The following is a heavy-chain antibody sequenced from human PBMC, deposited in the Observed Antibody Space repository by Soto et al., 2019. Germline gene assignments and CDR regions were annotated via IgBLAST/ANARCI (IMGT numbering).Heavy chain of an antibody. CDR2: ISANSGNT. J-gene: IGHJ4*02. CDR1: GYTFTTFG. Sequence: QVRLVQSGPEVKKPGASVKVSCKASGYTFTTFGISWVRQAPGQGLEWVGWISANSGNTKYSQKFQGRGSLATETSARTACMELGSLRSDDTAGYYCAWSAPFDIYALTPVEFWGQGTLVTVSS. D-gene: IGHD3-9*01. CDR3: AWSAPFDIYALTPVEF. V-gene: IGHV1-18*01.